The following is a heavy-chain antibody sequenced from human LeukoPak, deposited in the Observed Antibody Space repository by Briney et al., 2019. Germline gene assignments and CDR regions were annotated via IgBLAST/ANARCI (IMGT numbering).Heavy chain of an antibody. V-gene: IGHV1-2*04. Sequence: ASVNASCKASGYTFTGYYMHWVRHAPGQGLEWMGWINPNSGGTNYAQKFQGWVTMTRDTSISTAYMELSRLRSDDTAVYYCARGGYFDSPPPSNWFDPWGQGTLVTVSS. D-gene: IGHD3-9*01. CDR3: ARGGYFDSPPPSNWFDP. CDR1: GYTFTGYY. J-gene: IGHJ5*02. CDR2: INPNSGGT.